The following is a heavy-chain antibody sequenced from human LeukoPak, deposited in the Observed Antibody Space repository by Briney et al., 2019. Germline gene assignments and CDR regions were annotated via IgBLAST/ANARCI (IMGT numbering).Heavy chain of an antibody. CDR1: GGSISGSSYY. J-gene: IGHJ6*02. D-gene: IGHD2-15*01. Sequence: SETLSLTCTVSGGSISGSSYYWGWIRQPPGKGLEWIGSIYYSGSTYYNPSLKSRVTISVDTSKNQFSLKLNSVTATDTAVYYCARDHVVATRLIYYYYGMDVWGQGTTVTVSS. V-gene: IGHV4-39*02. CDR3: ARDHVVATRLIYYYYGMDV. CDR2: IYYSGST.